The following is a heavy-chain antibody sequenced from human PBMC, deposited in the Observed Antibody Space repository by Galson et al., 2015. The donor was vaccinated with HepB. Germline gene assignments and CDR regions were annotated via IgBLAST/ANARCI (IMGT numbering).Heavy chain of an antibody. Sequence: SLRLSCAASGFTVSSNYMSWVRQAPGKGLEWVSVIYSGGSTYYADSVKGRFTISRDNSKNTLYLQMNSLRAEDTAVYYCAREGTFWSGYSGRGWMDVWGKGTTVTVSS. CDR3: AREGTFWSGYSGRGWMDV. J-gene: IGHJ6*04. V-gene: IGHV3-53*01. D-gene: IGHD3-3*01. CDR1: GFTVSSNY. CDR2: IYSGGST.